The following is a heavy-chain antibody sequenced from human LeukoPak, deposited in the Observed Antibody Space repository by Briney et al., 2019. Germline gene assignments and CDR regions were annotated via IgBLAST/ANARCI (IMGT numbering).Heavy chain of an antibody. Sequence: SETLSLTCGVSGGSFRGYLWNWVRQFPGKGVEWIGEINHSGTTNYNPSLKSRVTISIDRSRNQFSLNLTSVTAAHTAVFYCARGVKQLARFYFYMGVWGKGTTVTVSS. CDR3: ARGVKQLARFYFYMGV. J-gene: IGHJ6*03. V-gene: IGHV4-34*01. CDR1: GGSFRGYL. CDR2: INHSGTT. D-gene: IGHD3-22*01.